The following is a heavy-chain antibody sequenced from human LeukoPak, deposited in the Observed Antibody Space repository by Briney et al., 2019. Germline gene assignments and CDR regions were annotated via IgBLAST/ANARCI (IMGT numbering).Heavy chain of an antibody. J-gene: IGHJ4*02. CDR2: ISYDGNNE. D-gene: IGHD3-16*01. Sequence: GGSLRLSCVASGSTFRSFAMHWVRQAPGKGLEWVAVISYDGNNEYYADSVKGRFSISRDNSKNTLFLQMNSLTIEDTAVYYCAQRGGLDYWGQGTLVTVSS. CDR3: AQRGGLDY. V-gene: IGHV3-30*04. CDR1: GSTFRSFA.